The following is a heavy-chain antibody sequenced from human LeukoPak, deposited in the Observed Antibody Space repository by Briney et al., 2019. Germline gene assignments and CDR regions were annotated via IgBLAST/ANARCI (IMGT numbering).Heavy chain of an antibody. J-gene: IGHJ6*03. D-gene: IGHD5-12*01. Sequence: PGGSLRLSCAASGFNFNTYWMGWVRQAPGKGLEWVANIKQDGSEKYYVDSVKGRFTISRDNAKNSMYLQMNSLRAEDTAVYYCAKDTVKVTTIRRVPHYMDVWGKGTTVTISS. CDR2: IKQDGSEK. CDR3: AKDTVKVTTIRRVPHYMDV. V-gene: IGHV3-7*01. CDR1: GFNFNTYW.